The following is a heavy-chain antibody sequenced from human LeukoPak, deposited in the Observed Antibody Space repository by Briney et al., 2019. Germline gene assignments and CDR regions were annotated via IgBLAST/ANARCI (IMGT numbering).Heavy chain of an antibody. V-gene: IGHV1-2*02. D-gene: IGHD3-9*01. CDR2: INPNSGGT. CDR1: GYTFTGYY. CDR3: ARNDILTGYYEYYFDY. Sequence: GASVKVSCKASGYTFTGYYMHWVRQAPGQGLEWMGWINPNSGGTNYGQKFQGRVTMTRDTSISTAYMELSRLRSDDTAVYYCARNDILTGYYEYYFDYWGQGTLVTVSS. J-gene: IGHJ4*02.